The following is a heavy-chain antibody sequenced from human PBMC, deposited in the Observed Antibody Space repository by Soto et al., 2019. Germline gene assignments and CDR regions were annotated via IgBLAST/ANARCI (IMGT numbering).Heavy chain of an antibody. CDR3: TKVGGTSLPPIPVDY. CDR2: ISGSGDNT. D-gene: IGHD2-2*02. CDR1: GFTFSSYA. Sequence: EVQLLESGGGLVQPGGSLRLSCAASGFTFSSYAMNWVRQAPGKGLEWVSTISGSGDNTYYADSVKGRFTISRDNSKNTLYLQMNSLRAEDMALYYCTKVGGTSLPPIPVDYWGQGTQVTVSS. J-gene: IGHJ4*02. V-gene: IGHV3-23*01.